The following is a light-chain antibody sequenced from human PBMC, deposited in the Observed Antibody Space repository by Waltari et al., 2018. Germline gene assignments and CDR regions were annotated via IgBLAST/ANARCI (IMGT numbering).Light chain of an antibody. CDR1: QSVNSN. CDR2: GAS. V-gene: IGKV3-15*01. Sequence: EIVMTQSPATLSVSPGESVTLSCRASQSVNSNLAWYQQKPGQAPRLLIYGASTRATGVAARFSGSGSGTEFTLTISSLQSEDFAVYYCQHYNNWPVAFGGGTKVEIK. CDR3: QHYNNWPVA. J-gene: IGKJ4*01.